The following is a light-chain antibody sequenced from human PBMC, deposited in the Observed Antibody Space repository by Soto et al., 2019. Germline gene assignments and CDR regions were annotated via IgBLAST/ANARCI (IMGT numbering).Light chain of an antibody. CDR3: QQYGSSPEVT. J-gene: IGKJ3*01. Sequence: EIVLTQSPGTLSLSPGERATLSCRASQSVSSSYLAWYQQKPGQAPRLLIYGASIRATGIPDRFSGSRSGTDFILTISRLEPEAFAVYYCQQYGSSPEVTFGPGTKVDIK. CDR1: QSVSSSY. V-gene: IGKV3-20*01. CDR2: GAS.